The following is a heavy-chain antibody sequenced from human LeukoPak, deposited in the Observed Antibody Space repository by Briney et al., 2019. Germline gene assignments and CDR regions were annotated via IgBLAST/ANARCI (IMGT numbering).Heavy chain of an antibody. J-gene: IGHJ4*02. CDR1: GLTLCSAL. CDR2: INPDGNKK. D-gene: IGHD5-18*01. CDR3: ARDLAYSRLDY. Sequence: GGSLGPSFSVFGLTLCSALGDRVRQAPGKGLEWVASINPDGNKKYSADSVKGRFTISGDNAENSLYLQMNSLRVEDTAFYYCARDLAYSRLDYWGQGMLVTVSS. V-gene: IGHV3-7*01.